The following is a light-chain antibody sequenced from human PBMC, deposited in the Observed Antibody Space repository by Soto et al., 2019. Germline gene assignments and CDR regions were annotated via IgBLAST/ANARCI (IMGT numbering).Light chain of an antibody. CDR3: QQYKSSPPT. Sequence: EIGLTQSPGTLSSSPGERATLSCRASQSISSSYLAWYQQKPGQAPRPLIYGASSRATGIADRLSGGGSRTDFTLTMSSLQPEDFAVYYCQQYKSSPPTFGQGTKVDIK. V-gene: IGKV3-20*01. J-gene: IGKJ1*01. CDR2: GAS. CDR1: QSISSSY.